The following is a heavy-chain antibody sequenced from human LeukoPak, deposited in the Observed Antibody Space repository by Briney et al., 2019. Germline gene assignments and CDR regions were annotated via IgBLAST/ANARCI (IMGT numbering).Heavy chain of an antibody. CDR3: AAAGDY. V-gene: IGHV3-48*02. CDR1: GFTFSAYN. J-gene: IGHJ4*02. D-gene: IGHD3-10*01. Sequence: GGSLRLSCEGSGFTFSAYNMNWVRQAPGKGLEWVSHISSTSTTYYADSVKGRFTTSRDNAKNLLYLQMNSLRDEDTAVYYCAAAGDYWGQGTLVTVSS. CDR2: ISSTSTT.